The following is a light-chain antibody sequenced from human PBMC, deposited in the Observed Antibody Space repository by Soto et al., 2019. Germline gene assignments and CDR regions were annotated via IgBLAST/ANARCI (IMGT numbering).Light chain of an antibody. J-gene: IGKJ2*01. Sequence: DIQMTQSPSTLSASVGDRVTITCRASQSISSWLAWYQQKPGKAPKLLIYDASSLESGVPSRFSGSGSGTEFTLTISSLQPDDFATYYCQQYGGSAPYTFGQGTKLEIK. CDR3: QQYGGSAPYT. CDR2: DAS. CDR1: QSISSW. V-gene: IGKV1-5*01.